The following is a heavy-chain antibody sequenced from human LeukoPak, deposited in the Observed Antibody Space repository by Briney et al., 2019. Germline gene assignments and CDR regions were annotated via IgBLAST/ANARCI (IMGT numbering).Heavy chain of an antibody. CDR3: ARTGFVVPAAIPSFDY. V-gene: IGHV4-31*03. Sequence: SETLSLTCTVSGGSISSGGYYWSWIRQHPGKGLEWIGYIYYSGSTYYNPSLKSRVTISVDTSKNQFSLKLSSVTAADTAVYYCARTGFVVPAAIPSFDYWGQGTLVTVSS. D-gene: IGHD2-2*01. CDR1: GGSISSGGYY. J-gene: IGHJ4*02. CDR2: IYYSGST.